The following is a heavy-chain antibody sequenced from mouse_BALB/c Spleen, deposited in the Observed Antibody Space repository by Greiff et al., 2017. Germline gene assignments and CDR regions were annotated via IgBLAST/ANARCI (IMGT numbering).Heavy chain of an antibody. J-gene: IGHJ2*01. CDR1: GYSITSDYA. CDR3: ARRYLYYFDY. V-gene: IGHV3-2*02. CDR2: ISYSGST. D-gene: IGHD5-1*01. Sequence: DVKLQESGPGLVKPSQSLSLTCTVTGYSITSDYAWNWIRQFPGNKLEWMGYISYSGSTSYNPSLKSRISITRDTSKNQFFLQLNSVTTEDTATYYCARRYLYYFDYWGQGTTLTVSS.